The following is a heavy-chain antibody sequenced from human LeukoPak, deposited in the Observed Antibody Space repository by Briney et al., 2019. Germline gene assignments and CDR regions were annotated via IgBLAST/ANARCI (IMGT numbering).Heavy chain of an antibody. Sequence: PSQTLSLTCAVSGGSISSGGYSWSWIRQPPGKGLAWIGYIYHNGNTYYSPSLKSRVTISVDRSKNQLSLKLSSVTAADTAMYYCASGGYSYGFDYWGQGTLVTVSS. D-gene: IGHD5-18*01. CDR2: IYHNGNT. CDR1: GGSISSGGYS. V-gene: IGHV4-30-2*01. J-gene: IGHJ4*02. CDR3: ASGGYSYGFDY.